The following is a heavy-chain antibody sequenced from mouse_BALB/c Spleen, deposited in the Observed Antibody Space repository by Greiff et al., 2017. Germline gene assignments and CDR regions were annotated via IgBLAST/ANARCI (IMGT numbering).Heavy chain of an antibody. J-gene: IGHJ3*01. CDR3: ARGNYYGSSWAY. CDR2: INPSTGYT. D-gene: IGHD1-1*01. V-gene: IGHV1-4*01. Sequence: QVQLQQSGAELVRPGTSVKVSCKASGYAFTNYLIEWVKQRPGQGLEWIGYINPSTGYTEYNQKFKDKATLTADKSSSTAYMQLSSLTSEDSAVYYCARGNYYGSSWAYWGQGTLVTVSA. CDR1: GYAFTNYL.